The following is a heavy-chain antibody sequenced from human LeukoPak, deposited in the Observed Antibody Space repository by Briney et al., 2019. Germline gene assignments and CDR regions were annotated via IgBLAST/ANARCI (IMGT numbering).Heavy chain of an antibody. D-gene: IGHD3-10*01. CDR3: AKGGESYYGSGSFTPFDY. CDR2: IRYDGSNK. CDR1: GFTFDCCG. J-gene: IGHJ4*02. Sequence: GGSLTLSCAASGFTFDCCGMHWVRQAPGKGLEWVAFIRYDGSNKYYADSVKGRFTISRDNSKNTLYLQMNSLRAEDTAMYYCAKGGESYYGSGSFTPFDYWGQGTLVTVSS. V-gene: IGHV3-30*02.